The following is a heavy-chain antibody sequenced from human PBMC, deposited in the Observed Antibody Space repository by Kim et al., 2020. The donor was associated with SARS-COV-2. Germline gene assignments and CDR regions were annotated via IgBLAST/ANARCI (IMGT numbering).Heavy chain of an antibody. CDR3: ARDIRGTWFDP. CDR2: GK. V-gene: IGHV3-7*01. Sequence: GKNYMDPVKGRITISRDNAKNLRYRQMSGLRAEDTAVYYCARDIRGTWFDPWGQGTLVTVSS. D-gene: IGHD3-16*01. J-gene: IGHJ5*02.